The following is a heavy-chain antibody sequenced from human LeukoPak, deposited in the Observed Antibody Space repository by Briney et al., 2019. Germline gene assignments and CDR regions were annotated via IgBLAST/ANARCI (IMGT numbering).Heavy chain of an antibody. D-gene: IGHD5-24*01. V-gene: IGHV4-31*03. Sequence: RTSETLSLTCTVSGGSISSGVYCWSWIRQRPGEGLQWIGYICSSGSAYYNPSLKSRVTMSIDTSNNQFSLKLSSVTAADTAVYYCARGATPLNWFDPWGQGTLVTVSS. CDR2: ICSSGSA. CDR3: ARGATPLNWFDP. CDR1: GGSISSGVYC. J-gene: IGHJ5*02.